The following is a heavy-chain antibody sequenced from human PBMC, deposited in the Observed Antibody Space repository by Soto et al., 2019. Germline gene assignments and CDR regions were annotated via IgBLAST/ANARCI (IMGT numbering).Heavy chain of an antibody. D-gene: IGHD1-1*01. CDR2: IGSSGGNS. V-gene: IGHV3-21*01. CDR1: GFIFSDFT. CDR3: AREKRHNSLGGRFVMDV. J-gene: IGHJ6*02. Sequence: EVQLVESGGGLVKPGGSLRLSCAVSGFIFSDFTMNWVRQAPGKGLEWVASIGSSGGNSFYADSVKGRFIISRDNAKKSVDMQINSLRAEDTAVYYCAREKRHNSLGGRFVMDVWGQGTTVTVS.